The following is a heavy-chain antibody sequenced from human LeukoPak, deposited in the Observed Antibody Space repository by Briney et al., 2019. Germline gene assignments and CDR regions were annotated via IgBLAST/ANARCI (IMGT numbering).Heavy chain of an antibody. CDR1: GFTFSSYW. D-gene: IGHD6-13*01. J-gene: IGHJ4*02. Sequence: PGGSLRLSCAASGFTFSSYWMSWVRQAPGKGLEWVSYISSSSSYTNYADSVKGRFTISRDKAKNSLYLQMNSLRAEDTAVYYCARGGSSIDYWGQGTLVTVSS. V-gene: IGHV3-21*05. CDR2: ISSSSSYT. CDR3: ARGGSSIDY.